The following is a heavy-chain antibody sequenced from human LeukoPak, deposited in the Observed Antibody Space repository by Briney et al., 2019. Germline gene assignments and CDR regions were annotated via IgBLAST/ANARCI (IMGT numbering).Heavy chain of an antibody. D-gene: IGHD3-16*01. Sequence: GGSLRLSCAASGFTFINHEMNWVRQAPGKGLEWVSHISSSSTNLYYADSVKGRFTISRDNAKNTVFLQMNSLRAEDTAVYYCARIGYGCAWGSPESPIDCWGQGTLVTVSS. V-gene: IGHV3-48*03. J-gene: IGHJ4*02. CDR2: ISSSSTNL. CDR3: ARIGYGCAWGSPESPIDC. CDR1: GFTFINHE.